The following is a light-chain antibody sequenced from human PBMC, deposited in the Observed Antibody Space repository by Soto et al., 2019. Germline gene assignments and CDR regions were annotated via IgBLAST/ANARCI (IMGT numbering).Light chain of an antibody. CDR2: ATS. Sequence: AIQMTQSPSSLSASVGDRVTITCRASQGIRTELGWYQQRPGKAPKLLIYATSTLQDGGPSRFSGSGSGTDFTLAISILQPEDFATYFCLQDYTYPRTFGQGTKVEIK. V-gene: IGKV1-6*01. CDR1: QGIRTE. J-gene: IGKJ1*01. CDR3: LQDYTYPRT.